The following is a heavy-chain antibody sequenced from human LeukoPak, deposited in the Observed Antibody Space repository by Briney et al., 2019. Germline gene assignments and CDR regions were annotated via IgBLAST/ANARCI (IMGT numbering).Heavy chain of an antibody. V-gene: IGHV4-38-2*02. Sequence: SETLSLTCTVSGYSISSGYYWGWIRQPPGKGLEWIGSIYHSGSTYYNPSLKSRVTISVDTSKNQFSLRLYSVTAADTAVYYCVRESRGWYEDSWGQGTLVTVSS. D-gene: IGHD6-19*01. CDR3: VRESRGWYEDS. CDR1: GYSISSGYY. J-gene: IGHJ4*02. CDR2: IYHSGST.